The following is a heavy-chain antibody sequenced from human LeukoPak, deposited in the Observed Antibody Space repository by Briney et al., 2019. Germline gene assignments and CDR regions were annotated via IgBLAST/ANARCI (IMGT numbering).Heavy chain of an antibody. CDR3: ARQDHYYDSSGYFTRRSYFDY. D-gene: IGHD3-22*01. Sequence: GESLKISCKGSGYSFTSYWIGWVRQMPGKGLEWMGTIYPGDSDTRYSPSFQGQVTISADKSISTAYLQWSSLKASDTAMYYCARQDHYYDSSGYFTRRSYFDYWGQGTLVTVSS. CDR2: IYPGDSDT. V-gene: IGHV5-51*01. CDR1: GYSFTSYW. J-gene: IGHJ4*02.